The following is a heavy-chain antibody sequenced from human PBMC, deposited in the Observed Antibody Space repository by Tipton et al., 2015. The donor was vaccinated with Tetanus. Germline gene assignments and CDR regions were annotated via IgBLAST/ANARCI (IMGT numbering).Heavy chain of an antibody. CDR1: GGSISSYY. Sequence: TLSLTCTVSGGSISSYYWSWIRQPAGKGLEWIGRIYTRGSTNYNPSLKSRVTMSVDTSKNQFSRKLSSVTAADTAVYYCARGVPAAPTYYFDYWGQGTLVTVSS. CDR3: ARGVPAAPTYYFDY. V-gene: IGHV4-4*07. J-gene: IGHJ4*02. CDR2: IYTRGST. D-gene: IGHD2-2*01.